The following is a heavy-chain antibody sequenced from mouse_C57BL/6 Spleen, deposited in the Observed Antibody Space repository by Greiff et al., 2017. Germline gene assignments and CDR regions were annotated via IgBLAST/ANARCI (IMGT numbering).Heavy chain of an antibody. D-gene: IGHD4-1*01. J-gene: IGHJ2*01. CDR1: GYTFTSYW. V-gene: IGHV1-64*01. CDR3: ASGAGTDY. Sequence: VQLQQPGAELVKPGASVKLSCKASGYTFTSYWMHWVKQRPGQGLEWIGMIHPNSGSTNYKEKFKSKATLTVDKSSSTAYMQLSSLTSEDSAVYYCASGAGTDYWGQGTTLTVSS. CDR2: IHPNSGST.